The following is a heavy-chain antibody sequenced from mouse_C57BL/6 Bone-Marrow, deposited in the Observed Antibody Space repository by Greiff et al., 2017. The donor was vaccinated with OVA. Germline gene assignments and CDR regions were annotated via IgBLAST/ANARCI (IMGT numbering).Heavy chain of an antibody. J-gene: IGHJ4*01. Sequence: EVKVVESGGGLVQPGGSLKLSCAASGFTFSDYYMYWVRQTPEKRLEWVAYISNGGGSTYYPDTVKGRFTISRDNAKNTLYLQMSRLKSEDTAMYYCARLSYYSNSYYAMDYWGQGTSVTVSS. CDR2: ISNGGGST. V-gene: IGHV5-12*01. D-gene: IGHD2-5*01. CDR1: GFTFSDYY. CDR3: ARLSYYSNSYYAMDY.